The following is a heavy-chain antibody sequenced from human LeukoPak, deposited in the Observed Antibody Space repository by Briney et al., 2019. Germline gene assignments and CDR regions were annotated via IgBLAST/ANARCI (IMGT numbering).Heavy chain of an antibody. J-gene: IGHJ4*02. CDR3: ARRRRFGELLYFPHFDY. V-gene: IGHV4-34*01. CDR1: GGSFSDYD. D-gene: IGHD3-10*01. Sequence: SETLSLTCAVYGGSFSDYDWSWIRQPPGKGLEWIGEISHSGTTNFDPSLKSRVTISVDTSKNQFSLKLSSVTAADTAVYYCARRRRFGELLYFPHFDYWGQGTLVTVSS. CDR2: ISHSGTT.